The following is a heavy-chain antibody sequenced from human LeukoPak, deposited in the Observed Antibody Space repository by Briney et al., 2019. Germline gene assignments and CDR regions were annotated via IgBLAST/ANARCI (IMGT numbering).Heavy chain of an antibody. CDR3: AKVNYYYDSYDAFDT. CDR1: GFTFDDYG. D-gene: IGHD3-22*01. V-gene: IGHV3-23*01. Sequence: GGSLRLSCAASGFTFDDYGMSWVRQAPGKGLEWVSAISGSGGSTYYADSVKGRFTISRDNSKNTPYLQMNSLRAEDTAVYYCAKVNYYYDSYDAFDTWGQGTMVTVSS. CDR2: ISGSGGST. J-gene: IGHJ3*02.